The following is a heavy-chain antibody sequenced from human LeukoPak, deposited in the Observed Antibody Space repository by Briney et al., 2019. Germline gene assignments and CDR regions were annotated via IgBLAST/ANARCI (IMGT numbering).Heavy chain of an antibody. CDR3: ANTHDFWSASALGHIDS. CDR2: ISSGSSSI. D-gene: IGHD3-3*01. CDR1: GFAFSTYS. Sequence: PGGSLRLSCAASGFAFSTYSMNWVRQAPGKGLEWVSYISSGSSSIYYADSVRGRFTISKDNAKNSLYLQMNSLRAEDTAAYYCANTHDFWSASALGHIDSWGHGTLVTVSS. J-gene: IGHJ5*01. V-gene: IGHV3-48*04.